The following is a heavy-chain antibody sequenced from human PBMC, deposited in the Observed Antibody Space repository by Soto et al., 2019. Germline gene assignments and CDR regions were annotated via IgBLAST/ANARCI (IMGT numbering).Heavy chain of an antibody. CDR3: ARVSPKSSGWSVGRKQTTPYDY. CDR2: ISADNGNT. CDR1: GYTFTSYG. D-gene: IGHD6-19*01. V-gene: IGHV1-18*01. Sequence: QVQLVQSGAEVKKPGASVKVSCKASGYTFTSYGISWVRQAPGQGLEWMGWISADNGNTNYAQKLQGRVTMTTDTSTSTAYMELRSLRSDDTAVYYCARVSPKSSGWSVGRKQTTPYDYWGQGTLVTVSS. J-gene: IGHJ4*02.